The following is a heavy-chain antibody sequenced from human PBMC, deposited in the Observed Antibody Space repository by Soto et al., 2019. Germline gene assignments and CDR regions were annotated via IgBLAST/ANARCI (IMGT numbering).Heavy chain of an antibody. J-gene: IGHJ6*02. V-gene: IGHV3-53*01. CDR3: ARSTYYDILTGSYYYYAMDV. CDR1: GFTVGSNY. Sequence: GGSLRLSCAASGFTVGSNYMSWVRQAPGKGLEWVSVIYSEGTPYYADSVKGRFTISRENSNNTLYLHMNNLRAEDTAVYYCARSTYYDILTGSYYYYAMDVWGQGTTVTVS. D-gene: IGHD3-9*01. CDR2: IYSEGTP.